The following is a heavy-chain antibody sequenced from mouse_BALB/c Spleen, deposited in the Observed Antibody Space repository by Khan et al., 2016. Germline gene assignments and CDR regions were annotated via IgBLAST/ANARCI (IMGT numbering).Heavy chain of an antibody. CDR1: GFTFNTNA. Sequence: EVQLLETGGGLVQPKGSLKLSCAASGFTFNTNAMNWVRQAPGKGLEWVARIRSKSNNYATYYADSVKDRFTISRDDSQSMLYLQMNNLKTEDTAMYYCVREKELGRFAYWGQGTLVTVSA. D-gene: IGHD4-1*01. V-gene: IGHV10S3*01. CDR2: IRSKSNNYAT. CDR3: VREKELGRFAY. J-gene: IGHJ3*01.